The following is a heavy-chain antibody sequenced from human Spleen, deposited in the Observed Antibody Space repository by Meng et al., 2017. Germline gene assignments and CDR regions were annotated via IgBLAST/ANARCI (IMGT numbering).Heavy chain of an antibody. D-gene: IGHD6-19*01. J-gene: IGHJ3*02. CDR1: GGSFSDYY. Sequence: GSLRLSCVVSGGSFSDYYWSWIRQPPGKGLEWIGEINHSGSTNYNPSLESRATISVDTSQSKLSLKLSSVTAADTAVYYCARWDPSSSGWPDAFDIWGQGTMVTVSS. CDR2: INHSGST. CDR3: ARWDPSSSGWPDAFDI. V-gene: IGHV4-34*01.